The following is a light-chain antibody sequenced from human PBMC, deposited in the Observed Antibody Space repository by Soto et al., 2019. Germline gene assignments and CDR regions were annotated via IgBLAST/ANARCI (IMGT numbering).Light chain of an antibody. CDR2: SAT. CDR1: QDIRSR. CDR3: QQANILPPV. Sequence: IEMTQSPSSVSASVGDRVTTTCRASQDIRSRLAWYQHKPGKAPNLLIYSATTLQSGVPYRFSGSVSGTYFTLTISSLQPEDFATYYCQQANILPPVFGGGTRVEI. V-gene: IGKV1-12*01. J-gene: IGKJ4*01.